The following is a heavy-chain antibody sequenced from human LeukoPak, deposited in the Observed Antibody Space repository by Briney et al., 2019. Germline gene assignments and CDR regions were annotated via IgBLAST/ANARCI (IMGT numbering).Heavy chain of an antibody. D-gene: IGHD2-15*01. J-gene: IGHJ4*02. CDR3: ARGYCSGGTCNLDY. Sequence: ASVKVSCKASVYTFTSYYIHWVRQAPEQGLEWMGIINPSGGGTTYAQKFQGRVTMTRDTSTSTVYMELSSLRSEDTAVYYCARGYCSGGTCNLDYWGLGTLVTVSS. V-gene: IGHV1-46*01. CDR2: INPSGGGT. CDR1: VYTFTSYY.